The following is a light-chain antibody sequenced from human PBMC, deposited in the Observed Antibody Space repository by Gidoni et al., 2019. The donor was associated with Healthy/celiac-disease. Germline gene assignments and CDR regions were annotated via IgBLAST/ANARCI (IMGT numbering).Light chain of an antibody. CDR2: GAS. V-gene: IGKV3-20*01. CDR1: QTLSSHS. CDR3: QQYGGSPLT. J-gene: IGKJ4*01. Sequence: EIVLTPSPGTLSLSPGERATLSCRASQTLSSHSVAWYQPKPGQAPRRVIYGASSRATGIPDRFSGSGSGTDFTLIITRLEPEDFALYYCQQYGGSPLTFGGGTKIE.